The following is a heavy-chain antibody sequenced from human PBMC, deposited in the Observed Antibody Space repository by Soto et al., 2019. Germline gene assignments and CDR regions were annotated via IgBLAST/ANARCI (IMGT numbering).Heavy chain of an antibody. CDR3: VREANYYDSSGYWDDY. CDR2: IYSSGGS. J-gene: IGHJ4*02. V-gene: IGHV4-59*02. Sequence: SETLSLTCNVSGGSVSGYHWSWIRQPPGKGLEWIGYIYSSGGSNYSPSLKSRVTISVDTSKNQFTLKLRSVTAADTAVYYCVREANYYDSSGYWDDYWGQGTLVTVSS. CDR1: GGSVSGYH. D-gene: IGHD3-22*01.